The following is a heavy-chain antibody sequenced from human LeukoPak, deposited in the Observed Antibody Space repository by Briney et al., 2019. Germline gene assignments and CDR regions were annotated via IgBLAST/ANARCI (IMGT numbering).Heavy chain of an antibody. CDR3: AKEYSSSSGMYYFDY. CDR2: IRYDGSNK. D-gene: IGHD6-6*01. CDR1: GFTFSSYG. Sequence: TGGSLRLSCAASGFTFSSYGMHWVRQAPGKGLEWVAFIRYDGSNKYYADSVKGRFTISRDNSKNTLYLQMNSLRAEDTAVYSCAKEYSSSSGMYYFDYWGQGTLVTVSS. J-gene: IGHJ4*02. V-gene: IGHV3-30*02.